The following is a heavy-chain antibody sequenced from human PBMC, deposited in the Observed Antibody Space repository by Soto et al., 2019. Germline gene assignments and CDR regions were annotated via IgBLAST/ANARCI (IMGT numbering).Heavy chain of an antibody. V-gene: IGHV3-33*01. CDR3: ARGRGDYAFYYYGMDV. CDR1: EFTFSSYG. D-gene: IGHD4-17*01. CDR2: IWEDGGNK. Sequence: QVQVVESGGGVVQPGTSLRLSCAASEFTFSSYGMHWVRQAPGKGLEWVAVIWEDGGNKYYADSVKGRLTISRDNSKNTLYLQMNSLRAEDTAVYYCARGRGDYAFYYYGMDVWGQGTTVTVSS. J-gene: IGHJ6*02.